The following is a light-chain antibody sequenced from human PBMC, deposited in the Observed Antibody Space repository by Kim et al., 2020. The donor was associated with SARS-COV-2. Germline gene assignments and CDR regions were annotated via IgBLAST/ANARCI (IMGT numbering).Light chain of an antibody. J-gene: IGLJ3*02. Sequence: GQRVTCALSGTTSNIGSDTVNWYQQFPGTAPKLRLYSCTQRPSGVPDRFSGSKSGTSASLAISALQSEDEADYYCASWDEGLNGPVFGGGTKLTVL. CDR3: ASWDEGLNGPV. CDR2: SCT. V-gene: IGLV1-44*01. CDR1: TSNIGSDT.